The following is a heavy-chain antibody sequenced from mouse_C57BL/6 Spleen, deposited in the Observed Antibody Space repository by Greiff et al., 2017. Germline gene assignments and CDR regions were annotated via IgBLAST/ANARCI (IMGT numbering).Heavy chain of an antibody. V-gene: IGHV7-3*01. CDR3: ARWDYAMDY. CDR1: GFTFTDYY. Sequence: EVKLEESGGGLVQPGGSLSLSCAASGFTFTDYYMSWVRQPPGKALEWLGFIRNKANGYTTEYSASVKGRFTISRDNSQSILYLQMNALRAEDSATYYCARWDYAMDYWGQGTSVTVSS. J-gene: IGHJ4*01. CDR2: IRNKANGYTT.